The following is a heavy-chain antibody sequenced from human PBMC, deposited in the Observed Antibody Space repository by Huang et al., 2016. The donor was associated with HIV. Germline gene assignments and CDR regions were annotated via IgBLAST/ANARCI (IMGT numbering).Heavy chain of an antibody. J-gene: IGHJ4*02. CDR1: GFPFSSYW. Sequence: EVQLVESGGGLVQPGGSLRLSCAASGFPFSSYWLHWVRQAPGKGGVGAARFNIDGGSSGYADSVKGRFTISRDNAKNTLYLQMNSLRAEDTAVYYCVRDPRIQSWLNYFDYWGQGTLVSVSS. CDR3: VRDPRIQSWLNYFDY. D-gene: IGHD3-22*01. CDR2: FNIDGGSS. V-gene: IGHV3-74*01.